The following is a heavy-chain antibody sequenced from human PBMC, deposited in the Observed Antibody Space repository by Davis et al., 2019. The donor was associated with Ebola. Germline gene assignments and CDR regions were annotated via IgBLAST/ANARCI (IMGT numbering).Heavy chain of an antibody. CDR3: AREGDYYDSSGYYGY. D-gene: IGHD3-22*01. Sequence: GGSLRLSCAASGFVFRNYVMSWVRQAPGKGLEWVSAISGSGGSTYYADSVKGRFTISRDNSKNTIYLQMSSLRAEDTAVYYCAREGDYYDSSGYYGYWGQGTLVTVSS. CDR2: ISGSGGST. J-gene: IGHJ4*02. CDR1: GFVFRNYV. V-gene: IGHV3-23*01.